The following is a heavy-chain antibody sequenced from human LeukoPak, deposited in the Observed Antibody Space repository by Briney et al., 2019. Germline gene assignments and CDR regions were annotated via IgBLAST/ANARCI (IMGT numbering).Heavy chain of an antibody. Sequence: TGGSLRLSCAGSGFTFSDYYMSWIRQAPGKGLEWVSYISSRSNYTNYADSVKGRFTISRDNAKNSLYLQMNSLRAEDTAVYYCARSFYGDYGRFDYWGQGTLVTVSS. D-gene: IGHD4-17*01. CDR1: GFTFSDYY. V-gene: IGHV3-11*03. CDR2: ISSRSNYT. J-gene: IGHJ4*02. CDR3: ARSFYGDYGRFDY.